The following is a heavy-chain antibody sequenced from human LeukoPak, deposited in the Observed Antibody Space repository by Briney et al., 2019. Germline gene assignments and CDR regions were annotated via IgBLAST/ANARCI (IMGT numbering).Heavy chain of an antibody. CDR2: ISYDGSNK. CDR1: GFTFSIYA. V-gene: IGHV3-30*04. J-gene: IGHJ4*02. Sequence: GSSLRLSWAASGFTFSIYAMHWVRQAPGKWLECVAVISYDGSNKYYADSVKGRCTISRDNSKNTLYLQMNSLRAEDTAVYYCARDSGIVVVTAGFDYWGQGTLVTVSS. CDR3: ARDSGIVVVTAGFDY. D-gene: IGHD2-21*02.